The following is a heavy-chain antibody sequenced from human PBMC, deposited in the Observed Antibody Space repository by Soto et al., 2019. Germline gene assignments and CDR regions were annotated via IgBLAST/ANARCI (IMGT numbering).Heavy chain of an antibody. D-gene: IGHD2-2*02. CDR2: ISSRSDI. V-gene: IGHV3-21*01. Sequence: PGGSLRLSCVGSGFTFSAYSINWVRQAPGKGLEWVSSISSRSDIYYADSVKGRFTISRDNAKNSVSLQMNSLRAEDTAVYYCAREYTAWPLAYGLDVWGQGTTVTVSS. CDR3: AREYTAWPLAYGLDV. CDR1: GFTFSAYS. J-gene: IGHJ6*02.